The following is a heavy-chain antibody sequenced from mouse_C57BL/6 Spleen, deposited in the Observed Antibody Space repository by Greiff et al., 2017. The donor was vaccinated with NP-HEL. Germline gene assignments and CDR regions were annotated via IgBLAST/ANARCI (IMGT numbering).Heavy chain of an antibody. CDR3: ARSTMVTKNSLFDY. Sequence: VQLQQSGASVKISCKASGYAFSSYWMNWVKQRPGKGLEWIGQIYPGDGDTNYNGKFKGKATLTADKSSSTAYMQLSSLTSEDSAVYFCARSTMVTKNSLFDYWGQGTTLTVSS. D-gene: IGHD2-2*01. J-gene: IGHJ2*01. V-gene: IGHV1-80*01. CDR1: GYAFSSYW. CDR2: IYPGDGDT.